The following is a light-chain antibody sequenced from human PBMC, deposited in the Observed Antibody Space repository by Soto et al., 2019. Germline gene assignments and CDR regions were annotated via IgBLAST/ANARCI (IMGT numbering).Light chain of an antibody. J-gene: IGLJ2*01. CDR2: VGTGGIVG. Sequence: QAVVTQPPSASASLGASVTLTCTLSSGYSNYKVDWYQQRPGKGPRFVMRVGTGGIVGSKGEGIPDRFSVLGSGLNRYLTIKNIQEEDESDYHCGTDHGSGSNFVVIFGGGTKLTV. CDR3: GTDHGSGSNFVVI. CDR1: SGYSNYK. V-gene: IGLV9-49*01.